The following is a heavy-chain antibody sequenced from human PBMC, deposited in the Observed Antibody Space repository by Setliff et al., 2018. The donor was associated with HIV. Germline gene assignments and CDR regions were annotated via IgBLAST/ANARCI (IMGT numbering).Heavy chain of an antibody. CDR3: TTDLGGSYHGWNY. CDR2: IKSKTDGGTT. V-gene: IGHV3-15*07. J-gene: IGHJ4*02. CDR1: GFTFSNAW. D-gene: IGHD1-26*01. Sequence: GGSLRLSCAASGFTFSNAWMNWVRQAPGKGLEWVGRIKSKTDGGTTDYAAPVKGRFTISRDNSKNTLYLQMNSLKTEDTAVYYCTTDLGGSYHGWNYWGQGTLVTVSS.